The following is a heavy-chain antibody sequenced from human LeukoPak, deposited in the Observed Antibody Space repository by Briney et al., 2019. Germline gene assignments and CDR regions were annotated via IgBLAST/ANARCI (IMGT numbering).Heavy chain of an antibody. J-gene: IGHJ4*02. CDR3: ARDTVTTSGPFDY. D-gene: IGHD4-11*01. V-gene: IGHV3-53*01. Sequence: GGSLRLSCAASGFTVSSNYMSWVRQAPGKGLEWVSVIYSGGSTYYADSVKGRFTISRDNSKNTLYLQMNSLRAEDTAVYYCARDTVTTSGPFDYWGQGTLVTVSS. CDR1: GFTVSSNY. CDR2: IYSGGST.